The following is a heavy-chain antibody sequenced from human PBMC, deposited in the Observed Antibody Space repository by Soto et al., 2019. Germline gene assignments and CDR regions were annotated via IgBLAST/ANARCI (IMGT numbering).Heavy chain of an antibody. V-gene: IGHV3-15*01. J-gene: IGHJ4*02. Sequence: GGSLRLSCAASGFTFSNAWMSWVRQAPGKGLEWVGRIKSKTDGGTTDYAAPVKGRFTISRDDSKNTLYLQMNSLKTEDTAVYYCTTALGGGVLMVYAMDYWGQGTLVTVSS. CDR3: TTALGGGVLMVYAMDY. CDR1: GFTFSNAW. CDR2: IKSKTDGGTT. D-gene: IGHD2-8*01.